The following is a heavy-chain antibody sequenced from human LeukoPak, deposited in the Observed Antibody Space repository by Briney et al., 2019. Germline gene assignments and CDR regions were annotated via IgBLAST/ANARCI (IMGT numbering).Heavy chain of an antibody. V-gene: IGHV4-38-2*02. CDR1: GYSISSGYY. J-gene: IGHJ4*02. CDR3: ARDPGYTANWNYFDY. CDR2: FHHPGTT. Sequence: SETLSLICAVSGYSISSGYYWGWIRQPPGKGLEWIGTFHHPGTTYYNPSLSSRVTISVDTSKNQFSLRLNSVTAADTAVYFCARDPGYTANWNYFDYWGQGALVTVSS. D-gene: IGHD1-20*01.